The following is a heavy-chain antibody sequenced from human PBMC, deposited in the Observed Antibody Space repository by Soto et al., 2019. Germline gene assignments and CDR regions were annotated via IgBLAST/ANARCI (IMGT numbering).Heavy chain of an antibody. CDR1: GYTFTSYG. CDR2: ISAYNGNT. Sequence: QVQLVQSGAEVKKPGASVKVSCKASGYTFTSYGISWVRQAPGQGLEWMGGISAYNGNTNYAQKLQGRVTMTTDTSTRTDDMAMRSLRVDDTAVYYCARDGYYDSSGYYYGDPWGQGTLVTVSS. J-gene: IGHJ5*02. V-gene: IGHV1-18*01. CDR3: ARDGYYDSSGYYYGDP. D-gene: IGHD3-22*01.